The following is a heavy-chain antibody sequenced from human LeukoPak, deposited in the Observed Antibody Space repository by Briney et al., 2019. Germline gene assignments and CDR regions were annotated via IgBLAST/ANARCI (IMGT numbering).Heavy chain of an antibody. CDR1: GFTFSSYA. CDR3: AKDYSGWYYYDSSGYPTH. Sequence: GGSLRLSCAASGFTFSSYAMHWVRQAPGKGLEWVAVISYDGSNKYYADSVKGRFTISRDNSNNTLYLQMNSLRAEDTAVYYCAKDYSGWYYYDSSGYPTHWGQGTLVTVSS. J-gene: IGHJ1*01. V-gene: IGHV3-30-3*01. CDR2: ISYDGSNK. D-gene: IGHD3-22*01.